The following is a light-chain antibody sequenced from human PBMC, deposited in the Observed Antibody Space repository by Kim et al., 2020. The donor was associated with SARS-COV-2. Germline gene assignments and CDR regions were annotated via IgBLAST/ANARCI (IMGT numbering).Light chain of an antibody. V-gene: IGLV2-11*01. CDR2: DVN. J-gene: IGLJ2*01. CDR1: SSDIGGYNY. CDR3: CSYAGSYGV. Sequence: QSALTQPRSVSGSPGQSVTISCTGTSSDIGGYNYVSWYQQYPGKAPKLMIYDVNKWPSGVPDRFSGSKSGNTASLTISGLQAEDEADYYCCSYAGSYGVFGGGTQLTVL.